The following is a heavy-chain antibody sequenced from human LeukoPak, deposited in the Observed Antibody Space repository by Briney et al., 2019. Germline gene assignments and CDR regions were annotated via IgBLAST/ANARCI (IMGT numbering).Heavy chain of an antibody. CDR1: GASISSYH. D-gene: IGHD6-6*01. J-gene: IGHJ4*02. CDR3: AREGQQLVPPFDY. V-gene: IGHV4-4*07. Sequence: PSETLSLTCNVSGASISSYHWSWIRQPAGKGLEWIGRIYVSGSTNYNPSLESRVTISVDTSKNQFSLQLTSLTAADTAVYYCAREGQQLVPPFDYWGQGTLVTVSS. CDR2: IYVSGST.